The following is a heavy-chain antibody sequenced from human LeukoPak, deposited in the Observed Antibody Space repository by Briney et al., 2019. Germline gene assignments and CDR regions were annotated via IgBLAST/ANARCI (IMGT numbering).Heavy chain of an antibody. D-gene: IGHD1-26*01. CDR2: ISWNSGSI. CDR1: GYTFDDYA. V-gene: IGHV3-9*01. CDR3: ARGNIVGASIDY. J-gene: IGHJ4*02. Sequence: PGRSLRLSCAASGYTFDDYAMHWVRQAPGKGLEWVSGISWNSGSIGYADSVKGRFTISRDNSKNTLYLQMNSLRAEDTAVYYCARGNIVGASIDYWGQGTLVTVSS.